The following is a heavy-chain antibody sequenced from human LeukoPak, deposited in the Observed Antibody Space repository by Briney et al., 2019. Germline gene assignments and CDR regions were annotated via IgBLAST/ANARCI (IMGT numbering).Heavy chain of an antibody. J-gene: IGHJ6*02. CDR1: GDSVSSNSAA. V-gene: IGHV6-1*01. CDR3: ARDSSSSPVYYYYDGMDV. Sequence: SHTLSLTCAISGDSVSSNSAAWNWIRQSPSRGLEWLGKTYYRSKWYNDYAASVKSRITNNPDASKNPFSLQLNSVTPEDTAVYYCARDSSSSPVYYYYDGMDVWGQGTTVTVSS. D-gene: IGHD6-6*01. CDR2: TYYRSKWYN.